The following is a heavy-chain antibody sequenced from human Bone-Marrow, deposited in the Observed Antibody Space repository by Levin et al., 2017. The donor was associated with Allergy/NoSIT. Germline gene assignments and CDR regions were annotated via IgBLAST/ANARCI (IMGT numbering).Heavy chain of an antibody. J-gene: IGHJ6*02. D-gene: IGHD1-26*01. CDR3: ARRMHDASSMKKWRRPGMDV. CDR1: GGSFSGSY. CDR2: INHYSTA. V-gene: IGHV4-34*01. Sequence: SQTLSLTCAVFGGSFSGSYWSWIRQPPGKGLEWIGEINHYSTASYNPSLKSRVSLSVDTSKNQFSLRLTSATAADTAVYYCARRMHDASSMKKWRRPGMDVWGQGTTVTVSS.